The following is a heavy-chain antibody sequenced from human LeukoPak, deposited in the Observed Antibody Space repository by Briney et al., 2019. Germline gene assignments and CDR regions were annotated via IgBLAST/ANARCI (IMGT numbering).Heavy chain of an antibody. CDR1: VGTLSSYA. CDR2: ISAYNGNT. D-gene: IGHD2-2*01. Sequence: ASVKVSCKPSVGTLSSYAISWVRQAPGPGLEWMGWISAYNGNTNYAQKLQGRVTMTTDTSTSTAYMELRSLRSDDTGVYYCARIVVVPAAIMGYYFDYWGQGALVTVSS. J-gene: IGHJ4*02. V-gene: IGHV1-18*01. CDR3: ARIVVVPAAIMGYYFDY.